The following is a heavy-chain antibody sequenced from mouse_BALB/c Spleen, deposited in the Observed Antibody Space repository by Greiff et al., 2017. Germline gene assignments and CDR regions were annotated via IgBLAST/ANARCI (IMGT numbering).Heavy chain of an antibody. V-gene: IGHV1-67*01. CDR1: SYTFTDYA. CDR3: ARGDYYGSSYWYCDV. CDR2: ISTYYGNT. D-gene: IGHD1-1*01. J-gene: IGHJ1*01. Sequence: QVQLKESGPELVRPGVSVKISCKGSSYTFTDYAMHWVKQSHAKSLEWIGVISTYYGNTNYNQKFKGKATMTVDKSSSTAYMELARLTSEDSAVYYCARGDYYGSSYWYCDVWGAGTTVTVSS.